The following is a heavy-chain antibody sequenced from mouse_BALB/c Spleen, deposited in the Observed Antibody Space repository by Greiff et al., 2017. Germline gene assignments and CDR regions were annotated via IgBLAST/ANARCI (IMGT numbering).Heavy chain of an antibody. Sequence: EVQVVESGGDLVKPGGSLKLSCAASGFTFSSYGMSWVRQTPDKRLEWVATISSGGSYTYSPDSVKGRFTISSDNAKNTLYLQMSSLKSEDTAMYYCARHDHYYDSSGYAMDYWGQGTSVTVSS. D-gene: IGHD1-1*01. CDR3: ARHDHYYDSSGYAMDY. J-gene: IGHJ4*01. CDR2: ISSGGSYT. V-gene: IGHV5-6*01. CDR1: GFTFSSYG.